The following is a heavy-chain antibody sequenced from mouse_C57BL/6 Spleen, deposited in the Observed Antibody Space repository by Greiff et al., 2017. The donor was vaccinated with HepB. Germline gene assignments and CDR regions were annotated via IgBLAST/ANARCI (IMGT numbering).Heavy chain of an antibody. V-gene: IGHV1-81*01. Sequence: QVQLQQSGAELARPGASVKLSCKASGYTFTSYGISWVKQRTGQGLEWIGEIYPRSGNTYYNEKFKGKATLTADKSSSTAYMALRSLTSEDSAVYFCARWGDGYYGAYWGQGALVTVSA. CDR2: IYPRSGNT. CDR1: GYTFTSYG. D-gene: IGHD2-3*01. J-gene: IGHJ3*01. CDR3: ARWGDGYYGAY.